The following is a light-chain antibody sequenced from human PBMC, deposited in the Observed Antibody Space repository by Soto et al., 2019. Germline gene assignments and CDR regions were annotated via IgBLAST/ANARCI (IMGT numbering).Light chain of an antibody. CDR1: QSVSSN. CDR2: GAS. CDR3: QQRSNWPT. V-gene: IGKV3-15*01. Sequence: EIVMTQSPATLSVSHGERATLSCRASQSVSSNLAWYQQKPGQAPRLLIYGASTRATGIPARFSGSGSGTEFTLTISSLQSEDFAVYYCQQRSNWPTFGQVTRLEIK. J-gene: IGKJ5*01.